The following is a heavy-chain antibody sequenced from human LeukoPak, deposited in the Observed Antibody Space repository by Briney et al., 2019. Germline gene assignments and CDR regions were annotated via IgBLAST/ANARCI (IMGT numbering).Heavy chain of an antibody. CDR3: TRTYYDFWSGYSEGVFDY. V-gene: IGHV3-73*01. CDR2: IRSKANSYAT. CDR1: GFTFSGSA. J-gene: IGHJ4*02. D-gene: IGHD3-3*01. Sequence: GGSLRLSCAASGFTFSGSAMHWVRQASGKGLEWVGRIRSKANSYATAYAPSVKGRFTISRDDSKNTAYLQMNSLKTEDTAVYYCTRTYYDFWSGYSEGVFDYWGQGTLVTVYS.